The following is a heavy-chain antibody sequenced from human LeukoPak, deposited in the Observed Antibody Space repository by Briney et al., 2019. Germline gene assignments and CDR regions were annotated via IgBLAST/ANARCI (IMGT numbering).Heavy chain of an antibody. J-gene: IGHJ6*02. CDR1: GYTFTGYY. V-gene: IGHV1-2*02. CDR3: ARRVNVVVPAASYGMDV. D-gene: IGHD2-2*01. CDR2: INPNSGGT. Sequence: GASVKVSCKASGYTFTGYYMHWVRQAPGQGLEWMGWINPNSGGTNYAQKFQGRVTMTRDTSISTAYMELSRLRSDDTAVYYCARRVNVVVPAASYGMDVWGQGTTVTVSS.